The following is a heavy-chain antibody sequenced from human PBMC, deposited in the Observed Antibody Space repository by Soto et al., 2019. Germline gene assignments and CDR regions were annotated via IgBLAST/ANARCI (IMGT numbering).Heavy chain of an antibody. CDR2: FYYTEGT. CDR3: VGSPGAHGLYFHY. J-gene: IGHJ1*01. CDR1: GGSIGSPGYY. V-gene: IGHV4-39*01. Sequence: QLQVQESGPGLVKPSETLSLTCAVSGGSIGSPGYYWSWIRQPPGKGLEWIGSFYYTEGTYYDPSFKSRVSISVDTSKNQFSLKLNSVTAADTAVYYCVGSPGAHGLYFHYWGQGTLVTVSS. D-gene: IGHD4-17*01.